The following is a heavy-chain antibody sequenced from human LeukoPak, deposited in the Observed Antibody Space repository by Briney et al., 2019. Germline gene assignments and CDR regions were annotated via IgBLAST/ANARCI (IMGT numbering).Heavy chain of an antibody. CDR2: ISAYNGNT. J-gene: IGHJ6*02. Sequence: ASVKVSCKASGYTFTSYGISWVRQAPGQGLEWMGWISAYNGNTNYAQKLQGRVTMTTDTSTSTAYMELRSLRSDDTAVYYCARDRWFGESYTYYYYGMDVWGQGTTVTVSS. CDR1: GYTFTSYG. V-gene: IGHV1-18*01. D-gene: IGHD3-10*01. CDR3: ARDRWFGESYTYYYYGMDV.